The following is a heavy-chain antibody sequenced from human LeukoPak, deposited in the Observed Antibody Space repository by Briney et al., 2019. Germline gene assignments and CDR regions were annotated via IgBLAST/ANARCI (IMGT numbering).Heavy chain of an antibody. CDR2: IYISGST. CDR3: ARSEAVAGPFDY. J-gene: IGHJ4*02. Sequence: SETLSLTCTVSGGSISSYYWSWIRQPAGKGLEWIGRIYISGSTNYNPSLKSRVTMSVDTSKNQFSLKLSSVTAADTAVYYCARSEAVAGPFDYWGQGTLVTVSS. V-gene: IGHV4-4*07. CDR1: GGSISSYY. D-gene: IGHD6-19*01.